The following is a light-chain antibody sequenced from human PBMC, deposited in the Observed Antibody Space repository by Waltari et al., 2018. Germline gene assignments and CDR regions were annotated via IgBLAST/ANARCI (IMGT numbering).Light chain of an antibody. CDR2: AAS. CDR3: QQSYSTPPGLT. V-gene: IGKV1-39*01. CDR1: QSISSY. Sequence: DIQMTQSPSSLSASVGDRVTITCRASQSISSYLNWYQQKPGKAPTLLIYAASSVQSGVPSRFSGSGSGTDFTLTISSLQPEDFATYYCQQSYSTPPGLTFGGGTKVEIK. J-gene: IGKJ4*01.